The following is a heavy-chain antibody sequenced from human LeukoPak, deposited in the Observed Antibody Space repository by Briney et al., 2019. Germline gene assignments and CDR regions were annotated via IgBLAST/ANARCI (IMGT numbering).Heavy chain of an antibody. D-gene: IGHD5-12*01. Sequence: GESLKISCKGSGYSFSSYWIAWVRQMPGKGLEWMGIIYPGDSDTRYGPSFQGQVSISADKSISTAYLQWSSLKASDSAMYYCARLGGYDNYYYYGMDVWGKGTTVTVSS. CDR1: GYSFSSYW. CDR2: IYPGDSDT. J-gene: IGHJ6*04. V-gene: IGHV5-51*01. CDR3: ARLGGYDNYYYYGMDV.